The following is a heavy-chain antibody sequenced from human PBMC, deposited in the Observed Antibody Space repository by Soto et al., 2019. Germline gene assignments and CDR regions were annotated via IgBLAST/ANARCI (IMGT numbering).Heavy chain of an antibody. Sequence: GASVKVSCKASGYTFTSYYMHWVRRAPGQGLEWMGIINPSGGSTSYAQKFQGRVTMTRDTSTSTVYMELSSLRSEDTAVYYCARGSKEPEYSSSTYWYGAFDIWGQGRMVTVSS. CDR2: INPSGGST. V-gene: IGHV1-46*01. D-gene: IGHD6-6*01. CDR3: ARGSKEPEYSSSTYWYGAFDI. J-gene: IGHJ3*02. CDR1: GYTFTSYY.